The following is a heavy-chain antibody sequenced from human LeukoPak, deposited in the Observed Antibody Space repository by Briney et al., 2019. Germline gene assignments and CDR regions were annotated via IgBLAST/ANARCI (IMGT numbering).Heavy chain of an antibody. CDR1: GYTFTSYG. CDR3: AREGHYYDLDY. Sequence: ASVKVSCKASGYTFTSYGISWVRQAPGQGLEWMGIINPSGGSTSYAQKFQGRVTMTRDTSTSTVYMELSSLRSEDTAVYYCAREGHYYDLDYWGQGTLVTVSS. V-gene: IGHV1-46*01. CDR2: INPSGGST. J-gene: IGHJ4*02. D-gene: IGHD3-22*01.